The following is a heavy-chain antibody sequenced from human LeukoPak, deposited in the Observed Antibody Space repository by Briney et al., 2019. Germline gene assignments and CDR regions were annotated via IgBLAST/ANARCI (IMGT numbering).Heavy chain of an antibody. D-gene: IGHD1-26*01. CDR2: ISSSSSYI. V-gene: IGHV3-21*01. CDR1: GFTFSSYS. Sequence: PGGSLRLSCAASGFTFSSYSMNWVRQAPGKGLEWVSSISSSSSYIYYADPVKGRFTISRDNAKNSLYLQMNSLRAEDTAVYYCARGVGATTSDYWGQGTLVTVSS. CDR3: ARGVGATTSDY. J-gene: IGHJ4*02.